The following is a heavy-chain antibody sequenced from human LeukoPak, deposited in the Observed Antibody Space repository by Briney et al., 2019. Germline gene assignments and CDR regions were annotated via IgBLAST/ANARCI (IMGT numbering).Heavy chain of an antibody. CDR3: ARHPIEYSSSWSYFDY. CDR2: INPNSGGT. J-gene: IGHJ4*02. Sequence: ASVKVSCKASGYTFTGYYMHWVRQAPGQGLEWMGWINPNSGGTNYAQKFQGRVTMTRDTSISTAYMELSRLRSDDTAVYYCARHPIEYSSSWSYFDYWGQGTLVTVSS. D-gene: IGHD6-6*01. V-gene: IGHV1-2*02. CDR1: GYTFTGYY.